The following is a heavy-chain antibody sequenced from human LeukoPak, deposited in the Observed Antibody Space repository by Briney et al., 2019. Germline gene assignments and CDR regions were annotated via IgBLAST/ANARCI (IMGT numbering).Heavy chain of an antibody. CDR1: GGSFSGYY. V-gene: IGHV4-34*01. J-gene: IGHJ4*02. D-gene: IGHD3-22*01. CDR3: ATYSSGYQRNDY. CDR2: INHSGST. Sequence: SETLSLTCAVYGGSFSGYYWSWIRQPPGKGLEWIGEINHSGSTNYNPSLKSRVTISVDTSKNQFSLKLSSVTAADTAVYYCATYSSGYQRNDYWGQGALVTVSS.